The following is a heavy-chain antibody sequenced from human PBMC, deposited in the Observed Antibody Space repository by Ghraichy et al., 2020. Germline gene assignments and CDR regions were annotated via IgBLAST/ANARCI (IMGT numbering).Heavy chain of an antibody. CDR3: ATSRHSSAWQ. CDR2: IDPHGSDK. CDR1: GVTNNDW. J-gene: IGHJ4*02. V-gene: IGHV3-7*01. D-gene: IGHD6-19*01. Sequence: LTCAASGVTNNDWMSSVRQAPGKGLEWVAHIDPHGSDKYYGDSVKGRFTISRDNAEKSLSLQMNSLRAADTAVYYCATSRHSSAWQWGQGTLVTVSS.